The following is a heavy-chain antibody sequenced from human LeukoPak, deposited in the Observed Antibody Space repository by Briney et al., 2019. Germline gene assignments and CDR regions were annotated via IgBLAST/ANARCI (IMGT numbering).Heavy chain of an antibody. CDR1: GYTFTSYA. Sequence: GASVKVSCKASGYTFTSYAMNWVRQAPGQGLEWMGWMNPNSGNTGYAQNFQGRLTMTRNTSISTAYMELSSLRSEDTAVYYCARRDYGASRRWLDPWGQGTLVTVSS. V-gene: IGHV1-8*02. CDR2: MNPNSGNT. CDR3: ARRDYGASRRWLDP. D-gene: IGHD3-16*01. J-gene: IGHJ5*02.